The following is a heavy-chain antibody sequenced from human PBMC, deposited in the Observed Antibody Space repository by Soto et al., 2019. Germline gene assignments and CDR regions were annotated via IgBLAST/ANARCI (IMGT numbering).Heavy chain of an antibody. CDR3: ASQRYSGYDHHDY. D-gene: IGHD5-12*01. V-gene: IGHV4-30-4*01. CDR2: IYYSGST. Sequence: PSETLSLTCTVSGGSISSGDYYWSWIRQPPGKGLEWIGYIYYSGSTYYNPSLKSRVTISVDTSKNQFSLKLSSVTAADTAVYYCASQRYSGYDHHDYWGQGTLVTVSS. CDR1: GGSISSGDYY. J-gene: IGHJ4*02.